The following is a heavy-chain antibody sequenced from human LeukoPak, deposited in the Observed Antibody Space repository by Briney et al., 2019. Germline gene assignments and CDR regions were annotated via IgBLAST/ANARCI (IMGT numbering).Heavy chain of an antibody. CDR3: ARDFWKWRFDY. CDR2: TYYRSKWYN. D-gene: IGHD3-3*01. Sequence: SQTLPLTCASSGDSESSHSAAWNWIRQSTSRGLEWLGRTYYRSKWYNDYAVSVKSRIPINPDTSKNQFSLQLNSVTPEDTAVYDCARDFWKWRFDYWGQGTLVNGSS. J-gene: IGHJ4*02. V-gene: IGHV6-1*01. CDR1: GDSESSHSAA.